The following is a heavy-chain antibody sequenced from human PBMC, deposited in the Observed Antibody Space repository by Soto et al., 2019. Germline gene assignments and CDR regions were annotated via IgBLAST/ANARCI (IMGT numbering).Heavy chain of an antibody. CDR2: IYHSGST. V-gene: IGHV4-30-2*02. Sequence: SETLSLTCAVSGGSISSGGYSWSWIRQPPGKGLEWIGYIYHSGSTYYNPSLKSRVTISVDRSKNQFSLKLSSVTAADTAVYYCAVDSGYDRSSYWGQGTLVTVSS. CDR1: GGSISSGGYS. J-gene: IGHJ4*02. D-gene: IGHD5-12*01. CDR3: AVDSGYDRSSY.